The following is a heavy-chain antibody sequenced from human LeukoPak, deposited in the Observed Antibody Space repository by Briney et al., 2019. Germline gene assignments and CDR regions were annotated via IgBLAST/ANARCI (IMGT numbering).Heavy chain of an antibody. CDR1: GFTFSRTW. D-gene: IGHD3-3*02. J-gene: IGHJ4*02. CDR2: IKEDGSDK. Sequence: GGSLRLSCTASGFTFSRTWMHWVRQAPGQGLEWVADIKEDGSDKYYGDSVKGRFTISRDNAKNSVYLQMNSLGPEDTAIYFCATLAFDSWGRGTLVTVSS. CDR3: ATLAFDS. V-gene: IGHV3-7*01.